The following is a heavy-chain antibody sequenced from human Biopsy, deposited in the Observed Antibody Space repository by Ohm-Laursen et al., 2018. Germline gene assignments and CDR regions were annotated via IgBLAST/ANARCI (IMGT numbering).Heavy chain of an antibody. CDR1: GGTYSGYY. CDR2: VHHDGSA. D-gene: IGHD2-2*01. V-gene: IGHV4-34*01. CDR3: ARFIVPSLHCSNGVCPIRWFDP. J-gene: IGHJ5*02. Sequence: GTLSLTCAVYGGTYSGYYWSWIRQPPGKGLEWIGEVHHDGSANYNPSLKSRVTISGDMSKKQFSLKLSGVTAADTAVYYCARFIVPSLHCSNGVCPIRWFDPWGQGTLVTVFS.